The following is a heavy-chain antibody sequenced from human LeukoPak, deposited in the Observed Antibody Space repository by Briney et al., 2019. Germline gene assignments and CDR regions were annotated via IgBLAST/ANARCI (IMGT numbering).Heavy chain of an antibody. D-gene: IGHD3-22*01. CDR1: GGSISSYY. V-gene: IGHV4-59*01. Sequence: SETLSLTCTVFGGSISSYYWSWIRQPPGKGLESIGNIYYSGYTKYNPSPRTRVTMSIDTSKNQFSLKLSSVTAADTAIYYCARGNYYDSSGNYDPLDYWGQGILVTVSS. CDR3: ARGNYYDSSGNYDPLDY. CDR2: IYYSGYT. J-gene: IGHJ4*02.